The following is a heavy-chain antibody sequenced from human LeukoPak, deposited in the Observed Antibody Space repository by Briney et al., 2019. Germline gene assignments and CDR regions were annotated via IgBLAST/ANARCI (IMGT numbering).Heavy chain of an antibody. CDR3: ARGDPGYSSSWNDY. CDR1: GFTFSSYS. D-gene: IGHD6-13*01. CDR2: INPDGSIT. J-gene: IGHJ4*02. Sequence: GGSLRLSCAASGFTFSSYSMNWVRQAPGKGLEWVARINPDGSITSYADSVKGRITISRDNAKNTLYLQMHSLRAEDTAVYYCARGDPGYSSSWNDYWGQGTLVTVSS. V-gene: IGHV3-74*01.